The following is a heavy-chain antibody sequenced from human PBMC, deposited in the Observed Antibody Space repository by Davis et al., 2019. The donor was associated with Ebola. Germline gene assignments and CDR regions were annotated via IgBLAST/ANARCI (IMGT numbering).Heavy chain of an antibody. CDR1: GFTFSSYW. D-gene: IGHD6-19*01. CDR2: IKQDGSEK. CDR3: ARAGWVY. J-gene: IGHJ4*02. Sequence: GESLKISCAASGFTFSSYWMSWVRQAPGKGLEWVANIKQDGSEKDYVDSVKGRFTISRDNSRNTVYLQMKSLGAEDTAVYYCARAGWVYWGQGTLVTVSS. V-gene: IGHV3-7*03.